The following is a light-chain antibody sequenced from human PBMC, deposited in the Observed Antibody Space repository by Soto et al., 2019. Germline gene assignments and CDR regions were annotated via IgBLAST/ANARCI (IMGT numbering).Light chain of an antibody. J-gene: IGKJ1*01. CDR1: QSVLYSSNNKNY. CDR3: QKYYSSPQT. CDR2: WAS. V-gene: IGKV4-1*01. Sequence: DIVMTQSPDSLAVSLGERATINCKSSQSVLYSSNNKNYLAWYQQKPGQPPKLLIYWASTREFGVPDRFSGSGSGTDFTLTISSLQAEDVAVYYCQKYYSSPQTFGQGTKVEIK.